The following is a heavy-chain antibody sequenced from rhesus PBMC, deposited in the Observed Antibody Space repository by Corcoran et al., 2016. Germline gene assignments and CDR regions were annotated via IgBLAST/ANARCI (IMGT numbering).Heavy chain of an antibody. CDR1: GYSISSGYY. D-gene: IGHD5-42*01. CDR3: ARVGSSWSEWDTVGTEWYFDL. CDR2: IYGSGGSN. V-gene: IGHV4S14*01. Sequence: QVQLQESGPGLVKPSETLSLTCAVSGYSISSGYYWGWIRQPPVKGLEWIGRIYGSGGSNYLNPSLNGRGTLAVDTSKNQFSLKLSSVTAADTAVYYCARVGSSWSEWDTVGTEWYFDLWGPGTPITISS. J-gene: IGHJ2*01.